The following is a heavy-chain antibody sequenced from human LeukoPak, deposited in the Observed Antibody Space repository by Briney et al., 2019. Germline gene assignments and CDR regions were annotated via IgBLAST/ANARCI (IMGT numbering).Heavy chain of an antibody. D-gene: IGHD3-10*01. CDR3: ARTYYYGSGTVNYFDY. J-gene: IGHJ4*02. CDR2: IIPIFGTA. CDR1: GGTFSSYA. Sequence: SVKVSCKASGGTFSSYAISWVRQAPGQGLEWMGGIIPIFGTANYAQKFQGRVTITADESTSTAYMELSSLRSEDMAVYYCARTYYYGSGTVNYFDYWGQGTLVTVSS. V-gene: IGHV1-69*13.